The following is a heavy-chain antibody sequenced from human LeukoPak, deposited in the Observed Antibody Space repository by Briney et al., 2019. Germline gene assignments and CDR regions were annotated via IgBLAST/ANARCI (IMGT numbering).Heavy chain of an antibody. Sequence: GASVKVSCKTSGGTFNNSAISWVRQAPGQGLEWLGGIMPLFGTAGYAQKFQGRVTITKDESTSTAYMELSSLRSEDTAVYYCARALGIAFDIWGQGTMVTVSS. CDR1: GGTFNNSA. CDR2: IMPLFGTA. V-gene: IGHV1-69*05. J-gene: IGHJ3*02. CDR3: ARALGIAFDI. D-gene: IGHD6-13*01.